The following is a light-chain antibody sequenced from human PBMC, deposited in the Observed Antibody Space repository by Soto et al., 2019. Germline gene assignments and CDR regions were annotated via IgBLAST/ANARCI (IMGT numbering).Light chain of an antibody. Sequence: QSVLTQPPSAYGTPGQRVTISCSGSSSNIGSNTVNWYQQLPGTAPKLLIYSNNQRPSGVPDRFSGSNSGTSASLAISGLQSEDEDDYYCAAWDDSLNGVVFGGGTKLTVL. CDR3: AAWDDSLNGVV. J-gene: IGLJ2*01. CDR1: SSNIGSNT. V-gene: IGLV1-44*01. CDR2: SNN.